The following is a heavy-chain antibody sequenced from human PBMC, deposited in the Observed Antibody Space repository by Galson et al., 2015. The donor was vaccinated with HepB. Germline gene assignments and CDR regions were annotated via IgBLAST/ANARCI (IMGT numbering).Heavy chain of an antibody. CDR1: GYTFTSYG. D-gene: IGHD3-22*01. CDR2: ISAYNGNT. Sequence: QSGAEVKKPGESLKTSCKASGYTFTSYGISWVRQAPGQGLEWMGWISAYNGNTNYAQKLQGRVTMTTDTSTSTAYMELRSLRSDDTAVYYCARGAYYDSSGYLGSWGQGTLVTVSS. CDR3: ARGAYYDSSGYLGS. V-gene: IGHV1-18*04. J-gene: IGHJ5*02.